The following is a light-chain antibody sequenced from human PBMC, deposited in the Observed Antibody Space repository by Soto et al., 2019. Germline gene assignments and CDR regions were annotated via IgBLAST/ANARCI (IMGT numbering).Light chain of an antibody. CDR1: SSDVGGYNY. CDR2: EVS. J-gene: IGLJ1*01. Sequence: QSALTQPPSASGSPGQSVTISCTGTSSDVGGYNYVSWYQQHPGKAPKLMIYEVSRRPSGVPERFSGSKSGNTASLTVSGLQADDEAHYYCSSYAGSNNFVFGTGTKLTVL. V-gene: IGLV2-8*01. CDR3: SSYAGSNNFV.